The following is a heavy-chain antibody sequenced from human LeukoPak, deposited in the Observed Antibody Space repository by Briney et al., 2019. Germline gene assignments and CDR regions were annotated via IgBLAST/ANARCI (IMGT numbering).Heavy chain of an antibody. CDR1: GGSISSYY. Sequence: SETLSLTCTVSGGSISSYYWSWIRQPSARGLEWIGYIYYSGSTNYNPSLKSRVTISVDTSKNQFSLKLRSVTAADTAVYYCARREYDFWSGYSDYWGQGTLVTVSS. CDR3: ARREYDFWSGYSDY. J-gene: IGHJ4*02. D-gene: IGHD3-3*01. V-gene: IGHV4-59*01. CDR2: IYYSGST.